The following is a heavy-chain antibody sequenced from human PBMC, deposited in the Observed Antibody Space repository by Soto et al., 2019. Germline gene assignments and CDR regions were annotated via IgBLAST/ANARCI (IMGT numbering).Heavy chain of an antibody. Sequence: QVQLVQSGAEVKKPGSSVKVSCKASGGTFSSYTISWVRQAPGQGLEWMGRIIPILGIANYAQKFQGRVTITADKSTSTAYMELSSLRSEDTAVNYCARMADGGYALFFDYWGQGTLVTVSS. CDR3: ARMADGGYALFFDY. CDR2: IIPILGIA. V-gene: IGHV1-69*02. J-gene: IGHJ4*02. D-gene: IGHD5-12*01. CDR1: GGTFSSYT.